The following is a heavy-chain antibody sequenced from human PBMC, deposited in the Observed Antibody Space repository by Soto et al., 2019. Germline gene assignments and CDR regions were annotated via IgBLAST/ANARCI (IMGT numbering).Heavy chain of an antibody. D-gene: IGHD6-6*01. Sequence: GGSLRLSCAASGFTFSSYAMHWVRQAPGKGLEWVAVISYDGSNKYYADSVKGRFTISRDNSKNTLYLQMNSLRAEDTAVYYCARDSSYGSSAERVQAFDYWGQGTLVTVSS. J-gene: IGHJ4*02. CDR1: GFTFSSYA. V-gene: IGHV3-30-3*01. CDR2: ISYDGSNK. CDR3: ARDSSYGSSAERVQAFDY.